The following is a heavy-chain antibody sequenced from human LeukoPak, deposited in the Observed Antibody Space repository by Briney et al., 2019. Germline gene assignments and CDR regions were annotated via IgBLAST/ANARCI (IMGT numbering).Heavy chain of an antibody. Sequence: SETLSLTCTVSGGSISPYFWSWMRQTPGKGLEWIGYVSYTGSTNYNPALKSRVTISVDTSKNQFSLQLTSVTAADTAVYYCARDDYRGVTNFDPWGQGTLVTVSS. CDR1: GGSISPYF. V-gene: IGHV4-59*01. J-gene: IGHJ5*02. CDR3: ARDDYRGVTNFDP. CDR2: VSYTGST. D-gene: IGHD3-10*01.